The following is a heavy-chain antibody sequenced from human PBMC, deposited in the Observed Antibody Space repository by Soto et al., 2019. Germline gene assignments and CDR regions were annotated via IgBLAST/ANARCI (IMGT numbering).Heavy chain of an antibody. Sequence: GGSLRLSCAASGFTFSSYAMSWVRQAPGKGLEWVSSISGSGGSTYYADPVKGRITISRDNSKNTLYLQMNSLRAEDTAVYYCARDLGILYHYYGMDVWGQGTTVTVSS. V-gene: IGHV3-23*01. CDR3: ARDLGILYHYYGMDV. D-gene: IGHD2-15*01. CDR2: ISGSGGST. CDR1: GFTFSSYA. J-gene: IGHJ6*02.